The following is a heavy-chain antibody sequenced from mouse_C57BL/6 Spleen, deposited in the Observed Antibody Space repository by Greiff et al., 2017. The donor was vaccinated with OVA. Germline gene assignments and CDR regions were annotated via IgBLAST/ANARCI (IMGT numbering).Heavy chain of an antibody. CDR3: ARHGLRRDYYAMDY. V-gene: IGHV2-6-1*01. CDR1: GFSLTSYG. J-gene: IGHJ4*01. CDR2: IWSDGST. Sequence: VHLVESGPGLVAPSQSLSITCTVSGFSLTSYGVHWVRQPPGKGLEWLVVIWSDGSTTYNSALKSRLSISKDNSKSQVFLKMNSLQTDDTAMYYCARHGLRRDYYAMDYWGQGTSVTVSS. D-gene: IGHD2-2*01.